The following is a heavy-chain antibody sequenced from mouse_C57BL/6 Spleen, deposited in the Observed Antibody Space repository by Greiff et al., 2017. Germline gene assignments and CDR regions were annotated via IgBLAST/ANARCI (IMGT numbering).Heavy chain of an antibody. CDR2: IYPGSGST. D-gene: IGHD1-1*01. J-gene: IGHJ1*03. Sequence: LQQPGASVKMSCKASGYTFTSYWITWVKQRPGQGLEWIGDIYPGSGSTNYNEKFKSKATLTVDTSSSTAYMQLSSLTSEDSAVYYCARSRXYYGSSYGNFDVWGTGTTVTVSS. CDR3: ARSRXYYGSSYGNFDV. V-gene: IGHV1-55*01. CDR1: GYTFTSYW.